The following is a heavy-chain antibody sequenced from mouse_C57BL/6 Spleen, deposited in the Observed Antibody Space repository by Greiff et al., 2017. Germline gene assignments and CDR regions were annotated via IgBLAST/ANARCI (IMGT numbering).Heavy chain of an antibody. CDR1: GYTFTTYP. CDR3: AKGGYDYEFYYFDY. CDR2: FHPYNDDT. D-gene: IGHD2-4*01. Sequence: VQLQQSGAELVKPGASVKMSCTASGYTFTTYPIEWMKQNHGKSLEWIGNFHPYNDDTKYNEKFKGKATLTVEKSSSTVYLELSRLTSDDSAVYYCAKGGYDYEFYYFDYWGQGTTLTVSS. J-gene: IGHJ2*01. V-gene: IGHV1-47*01.